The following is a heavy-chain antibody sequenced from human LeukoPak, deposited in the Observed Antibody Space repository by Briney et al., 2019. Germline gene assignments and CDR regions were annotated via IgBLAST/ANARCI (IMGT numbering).Heavy chain of an antibody. J-gene: IGHJ5*02. CDR3: ARERLAMVRGVIPKEAWGWFDP. D-gene: IGHD3-10*01. CDR1: GGSISGGGYY. Sequence: PSGTLSLTCTVSGGSISGGGYYWSWIRQPAGRGLEWIERIYTSGNTNYNPSLKSRATISVDTSKIQFSLELSSVTAADTAVYYCARERLAMVRGVIPKEAWGWFDPWGQGALVTVSS. V-gene: IGHV4-61*02. CDR2: IYTSGNT.